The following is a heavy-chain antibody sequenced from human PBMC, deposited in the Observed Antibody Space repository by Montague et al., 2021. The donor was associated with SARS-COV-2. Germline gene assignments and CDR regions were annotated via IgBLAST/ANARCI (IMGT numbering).Heavy chain of an antibody. CDR1: GGSISSSSYY. Sequence: SETLSLTCTVSGGSISSSSYYWGWIRQPPGKGLEWIGSIYYSGSTYYNPSLKSRVTISVDTSKNQFSLKLSSVTAADTAVYYCARSPLIRFGTALGNWFDPWGQGTLVTVSS. V-gene: IGHV4-39*01. CDR2: IYYSGST. D-gene: IGHD3-10*01. CDR3: ARSPLIRFGTALGNWFDP. J-gene: IGHJ5*02.